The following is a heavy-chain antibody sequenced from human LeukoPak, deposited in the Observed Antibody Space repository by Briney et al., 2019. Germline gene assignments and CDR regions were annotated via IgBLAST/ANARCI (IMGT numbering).Heavy chain of an antibody. CDR2: IWYDGSNH. Sequence: GKSLRLSCAAFGFTFSNYGMHWVRQAPGKGLEWVALIWYDGSNHYYADSVKGRFTISRDYSKNTVYLQMNRLRAEDTAVYYCARGWGSGTSHQYFDYWGQGILVTVSS. CDR1: GFTFSNYG. J-gene: IGHJ4*02. D-gene: IGHD3-10*01. V-gene: IGHV3-33*01. CDR3: ARGWGSGTSHQYFDY.